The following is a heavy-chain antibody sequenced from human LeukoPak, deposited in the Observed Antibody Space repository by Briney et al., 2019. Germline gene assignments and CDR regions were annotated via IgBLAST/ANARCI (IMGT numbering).Heavy chain of an antibody. CDR1: GYTFTNFD. J-gene: IGHJ4*02. D-gene: IGHD3-22*01. Sequence: ASVKVSCKTSGYTFTNFDINWVRQATGQGLEWLGWMNPYTGKTGYAQKFQGRVAFTGDTSIRTAYMEVSSLTSEDTAVYYCARAPSPYYYDSSAYYSDYWGQGTLVTVSS. CDR3: ARAPSPYYYDSSAYYSDY. V-gene: IGHV1-8*03. CDR2: MNPYTGKT.